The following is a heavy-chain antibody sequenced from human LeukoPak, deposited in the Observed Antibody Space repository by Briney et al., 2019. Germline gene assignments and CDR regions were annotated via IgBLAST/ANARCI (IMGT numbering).Heavy chain of an antibody. J-gene: IGHJ4*02. CDR2: ISSSGSTT. Sequence: GGSLRLSCAASGFTFSNYNMSWVRQAPGKGLEWVSYISSSGSTTYYAHSVKGRFTISRDNAKNSLYLQMNSLRAEDTAVYYCARDDEQWLVSYGFDYWGQGILVTVSS. V-gene: IGHV3-48*04. CDR1: GFTFSNYN. D-gene: IGHD6-19*01. CDR3: ARDDEQWLVSYGFDY.